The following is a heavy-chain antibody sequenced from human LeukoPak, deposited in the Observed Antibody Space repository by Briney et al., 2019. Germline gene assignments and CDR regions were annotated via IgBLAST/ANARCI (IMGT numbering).Heavy chain of an antibody. D-gene: IGHD2-15*01. V-gene: IGHV4-59*08. CDR3: ATSHCSGGSCSDY. CDR2: IYYSGST. CDR1: GGSISSYY. Sequence: SSETLSLTYTVSGGSISSYYWSWIRQPPGKGLEWIGYIYYSGSTNYNPSLKSRVTISVDTSKNQFSLKLSSVTAADTAVYYCATSHCSGGSCSDYWGQGTLVTVSS. J-gene: IGHJ4*02.